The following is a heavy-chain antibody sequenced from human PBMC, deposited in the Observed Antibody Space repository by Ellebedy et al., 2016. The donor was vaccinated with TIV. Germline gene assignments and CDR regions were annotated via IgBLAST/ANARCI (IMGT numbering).Heavy chain of an antibody. V-gene: IGHV3-7*01. Sequence: PGGSLRLSCSASGFTVEAYFLSWVRQAPGKGLEWVANIKQDATETYYEDSLKGRFTISRDNAKNLIFLQMNSLRAEDTAVYYCARGRTTGIWGQGTLVTVSS. J-gene: IGHJ4*02. CDR3: ARGRTTGI. D-gene: IGHD1-14*01. CDR2: IKQDATET. CDR1: GFTVEAYF.